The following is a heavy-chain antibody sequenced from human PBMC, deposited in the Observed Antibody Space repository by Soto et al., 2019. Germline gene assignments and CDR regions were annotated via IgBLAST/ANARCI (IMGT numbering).Heavy chain of an antibody. CDR3: ARGSGITGDYYYYGMDV. V-gene: IGHV4-34*01. D-gene: IGHD1-20*01. CDR2: INHSGST. CDR1: GGSFSGFY. Sequence: SETLSLTCAVYGGSFSGFYWSWIRQPPGKGLEWIGEINHSGSTNYNPSLKSRVTISVDTSKNQFSLKLSSVTAADTAVYYCARGSGITGDYYYYGMDVWGQGTTVTVSS. J-gene: IGHJ6*02.